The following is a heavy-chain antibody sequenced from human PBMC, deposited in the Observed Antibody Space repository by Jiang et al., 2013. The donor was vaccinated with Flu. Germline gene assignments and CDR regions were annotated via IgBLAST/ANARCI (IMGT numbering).Heavy chain of an antibody. CDR2: INAGNENA. Sequence: GAEVKKPGASVKISCKASGYSFSTYAIHWVRQAPGQRLEWMGWINAGNENAKYSQKFQGRVTITRDTSASIGYMELSSLTSEDTAVYYCAKEGDFWSGYYRLNYFDYWAREPWSPSPQ. V-gene: IGHV1-3*01. CDR1: GYSFSTYA. J-gene: IGHJ4*02. D-gene: IGHD3-3*01. CDR3: AKEGDFWSGYYRLNYFDY.